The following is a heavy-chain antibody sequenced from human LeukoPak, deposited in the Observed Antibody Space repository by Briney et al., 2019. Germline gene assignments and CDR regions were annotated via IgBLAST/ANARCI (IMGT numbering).Heavy chain of an antibody. D-gene: IGHD3-16*02. CDR1: GFTFDDYA. CDR3: AKDIWGSYPGYYFDY. Sequence: GGSLRLSCAASGFTFDDYAMHWVRQAPGKGLEWVSGISWNSGSIGYADSVKGRFTISRDNAKNSLYLQMNSLRAEDTALYYCAKDIWGSYPGYYFDYWGQGTLVTVSS. V-gene: IGHV3-9*01. J-gene: IGHJ4*02. CDR2: ISWNSGSI.